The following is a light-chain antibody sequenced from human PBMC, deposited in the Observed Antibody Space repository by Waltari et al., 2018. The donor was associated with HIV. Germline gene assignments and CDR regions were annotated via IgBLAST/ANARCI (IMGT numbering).Light chain of an antibody. CDR2: EVS. V-gene: IGLV2-23*02. CDR3: CAYAGSTTYVI. J-gene: IGLJ2*01. Sequence: QSALTQPASVSGSPGQSITISCTGTSSDVGGYNLVSWYQQHPGKAPKLMIYEVSKLPSGVSKRFSGSKSGNTASLTSAVLQAEDEADYYCCAYAGSTTYVIFGGGTKLTVL. CDR1: SSDVGGYNL.